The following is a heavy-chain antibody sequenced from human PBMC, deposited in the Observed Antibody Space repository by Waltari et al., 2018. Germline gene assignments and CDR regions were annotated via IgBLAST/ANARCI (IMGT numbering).Heavy chain of an antibody. CDR1: GYTFTAYY. CDR3: AREGGGSTWFDY. D-gene: IGHD6-13*01. CDR2: VNPKSGST. Sequence: QVQLVQSGAEVKKPGASVKISCKASGYTFTAYYMHWVRQAPGQGLEWMGWVNPKSGSTRFAQKFEGRVTMTSETSIKTAYMELRTLRSDDTAVYYCAREGGGSTWFDYWGQGTLVTVSS. V-gene: IGHV1-2*02. J-gene: IGHJ4*02.